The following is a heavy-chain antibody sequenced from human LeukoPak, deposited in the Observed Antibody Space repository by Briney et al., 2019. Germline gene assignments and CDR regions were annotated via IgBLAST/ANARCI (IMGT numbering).Heavy chain of an antibody. CDR3: TSRLIAAAGINNDNDY. J-gene: IGHJ4*02. D-gene: IGHD6-13*01. CDR2: IRSKANSYAT. Sequence: GGSLRLSCAASGFTFSGSAMHWVRQASGKGLEWVGRIRSKANSYATAYAASVKGRFTISRDDSKNTAYLQMNSLKTEDTAVYYCTSRLIAAAGINNDNDYWGQGTLVTVSS. V-gene: IGHV3-73*01. CDR1: GFTFSGSA.